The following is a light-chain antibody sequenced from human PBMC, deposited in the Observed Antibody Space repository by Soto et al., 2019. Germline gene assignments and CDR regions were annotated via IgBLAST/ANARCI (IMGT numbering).Light chain of an antibody. CDR2: STN. Sequence: QTVVTQEPSFSVSPGGRVTLTCGLNSGSVSSTYYPSWYQQTPGQTPRTLIYSTNTRSSGVPDRFSGSILGNKAALTITGAQADDESDYYCVLYMGSGISVFGGGTKLTVL. CDR3: VLYMGSGISV. CDR1: SGSVSSTYY. V-gene: IGLV8-61*01. J-gene: IGLJ3*02.